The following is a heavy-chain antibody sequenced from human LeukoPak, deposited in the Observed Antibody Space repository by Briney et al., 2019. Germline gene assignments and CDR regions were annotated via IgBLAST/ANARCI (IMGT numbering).Heavy chain of an antibody. CDR2: IYTSGST. CDR1: GGSISSGSYY. J-gene: IGHJ5*02. V-gene: IGHV4-61*02. Sequence: SETLSLTCTVSGGSISSGSYYWSWIRQPAGKGLEWIGRIYTSGSTYYNPSLKSRATISVDTSKNQFSLKLSSVTAADTAVYYCATRQDYGDFLNWFDPWGQGTLVTVSS. D-gene: IGHD4-17*01. CDR3: ATRQDYGDFLNWFDP.